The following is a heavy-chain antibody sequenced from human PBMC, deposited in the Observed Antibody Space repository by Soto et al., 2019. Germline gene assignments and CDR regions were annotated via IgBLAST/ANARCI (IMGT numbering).Heavy chain of an antibody. D-gene: IGHD3-16*02. CDR2: ISGSGGVT. V-gene: IGHV3-23*01. CDR3: VKGPGDDVWGSDRLSDNVAY. Sequence: EVQLLESGGGLVQPGGSLRLSCAASGFTFSSYAMSGVRQAPGKGLEWVAAISAISGSGGVTYYAHSVKGRFTIARDNAKNNLYLKMNSQRAEDTAVYYCVKGPGDDVWGSDRLSDNVAYWGQGALFTVAS. J-gene: IGHJ4*02. CDR1: GFTFSSYA.